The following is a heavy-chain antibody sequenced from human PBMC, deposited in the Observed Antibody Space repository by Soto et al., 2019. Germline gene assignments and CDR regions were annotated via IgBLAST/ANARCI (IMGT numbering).Heavy chain of an antibody. Sequence: LETLSLTCTVSGGSISSHYWSWIRQPPGKGLEWIGYIYYSGSTNYNPSLKSRVTISVDTSKNQFSLKLSSVTAADTAVYYCARDSLTYDFWSGWGYFDYWGQGTLVTVSS. CDR3: ARDSLTYDFWSGWGYFDY. V-gene: IGHV4-59*11. D-gene: IGHD3-3*01. CDR2: IYYSGST. J-gene: IGHJ4*02. CDR1: GGSISSHY.